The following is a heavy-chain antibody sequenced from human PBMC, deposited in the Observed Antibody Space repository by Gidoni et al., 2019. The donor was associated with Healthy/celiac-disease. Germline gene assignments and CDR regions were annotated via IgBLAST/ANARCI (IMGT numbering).Heavy chain of an antibody. J-gene: IGHJ6*02. CDR3: ARDLGALDSSSPGGMDV. Sequence: QVQLVQSGAEGKKPGAAVKVSCTASGYTFTSYHMHWVRQAPGQGLEWMGIINPSGGSTSYAQKFQGRVTMTRDTSTSTVYMELSSLRSEDTAVYYCARDLGALDSSSPGGMDVWGQGTTVTVSS. CDR2: INPSGGST. V-gene: IGHV1-46*01. CDR1: GYTFTSYH. D-gene: IGHD6-13*01.